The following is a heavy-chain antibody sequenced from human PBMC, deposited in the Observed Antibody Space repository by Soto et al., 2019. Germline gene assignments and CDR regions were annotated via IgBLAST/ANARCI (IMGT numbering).Heavy chain of an antibody. Sequence: GGSLRLSCAASGFTFSSYSMNWVRQAPGKGLEWVSSISSSSSYIYYADSVKGRFTISRDNAKNSLYLQMNSLRAEDTAVYYCARDQGDSSSWYLYYYYYMDVWGKGTTVTVSS. D-gene: IGHD6-13*01. V-gene: IGHV3-21*01. CDR3: ARDQGDSSSWYLYYYYYMDV. CDR1: GFTFSSYS. CDR2: ISSSSSYI. J-gene: IGHJ6*03.